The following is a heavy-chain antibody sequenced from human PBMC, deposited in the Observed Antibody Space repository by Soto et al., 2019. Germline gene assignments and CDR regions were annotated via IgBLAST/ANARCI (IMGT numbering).Heavy chain of an antibody. CDR1: GFTFSGSA. J-gene: IGHJ6*03. CDR3: SRQASDFWSGKPQYYMDV. CDR2: IRNKPNNYAT. Sequence: EVQLVESGGGLVQPRGSLKLSCAASGFTFSGSAMHWVRQASGKGLEWVGRIRNKPNNYATAYGASVKGRFTISRDDSKNTAYLQMNSLNTEDTAVYYCSRQASDFWSGKPQYYMDVWGKGTTVTVSS. D-gene: IGHD3-3*01. V-gene: IGHV3-73*01.